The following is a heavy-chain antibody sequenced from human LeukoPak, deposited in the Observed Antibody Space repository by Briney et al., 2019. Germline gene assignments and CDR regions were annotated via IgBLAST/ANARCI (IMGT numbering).Heavy chain of an antibody. Sequence: PGGSLRLSCAASGFTVSGNYMSWVRQAPGKGLEWVSVIYSGGSTYYADSVKGRFTISRDNSKNTLYLQMNSLRAEDTAVYYCARDREAEQWLVGGSDYWGQGTLVTVSS. J-gene: IGHJ4*02. V-gene: IGHV3-53*01. CDR3: ARDREAEQWLVGGSDY. D-gene: IGHD6-19*01. CDR1: GFTVSGNY. CDR2: IYSGGST.